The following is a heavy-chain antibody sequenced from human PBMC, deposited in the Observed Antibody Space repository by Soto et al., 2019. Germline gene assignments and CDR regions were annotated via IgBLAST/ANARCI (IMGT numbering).Heavy chain of an antibody. J-gene: IGHJ4*02. D-gene: IGHD2-15*01. V-gene: IGHV3-30*18. CDR3: AKETYSGPLDY. CDR1: GFTFSSYG. Sequence: QVQLVESGGGVIQRGRSLRLSCAASGFTFSSYGMHWVRHAPGKGLEWVAVISYDGSNKYYADSVKGRFTISRDNSKNTLYLQMNSLRAEDTAVYYCAKETYSGPLDYWGQGTLVTVSS. CDR2: ISYDGSNK.